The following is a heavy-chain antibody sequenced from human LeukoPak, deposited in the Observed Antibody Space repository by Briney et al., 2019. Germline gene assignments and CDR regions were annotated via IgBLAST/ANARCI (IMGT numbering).Heavy chain of an antibody. CDR1: GASISTYY. J-gene: IGHJ4*02. D-gene: IGHD3-22*01. CDR3: ARGPHYYDSSGYYFGGYY. V-gene: IGHV4-59*01. CDR2: IYYSGST. Sequence: PSETLSLTRTLSGASISTYYWSWIRQPPGKGLEWIGYIYYSGSTNYNPSLKSRVTISVDTSKNQFSLRLSSVTAADTAVYYCARGPHYYDSSGYYFGGYYWGQGTLVTVSS.